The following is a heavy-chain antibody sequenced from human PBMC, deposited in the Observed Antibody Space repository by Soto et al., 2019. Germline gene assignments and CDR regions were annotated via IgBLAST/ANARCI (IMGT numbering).Heavy chain of an antibody. CDR2: INRYNGYT. Sequence: QVQLVQSGGEEKKPGASVKVSCKASGYAFIGHGISWVRQAPGQGLEWMGWINRYNGYTKYARKYQDRSTLTKDKSTQTLYMELSSLRAEDTTVYYCARVQWLKLPAVVGDKFDSWGQGTLVTVSS. V-gene: IGHV1-18*04. D-gene: IGHD6-19*01. J-gene: IGHJ5*01. CDR1: GYAFIGHG. CDR3: ARVQWLKLPAVVGDKFDS.